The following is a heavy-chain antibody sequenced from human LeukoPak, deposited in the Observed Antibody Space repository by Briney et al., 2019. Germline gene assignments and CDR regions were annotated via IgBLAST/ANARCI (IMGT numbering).Heavy chain of an antibody. CDR1: GGSISSGSYY. J-gene: IGHJ6*03. Sequence: PSETLSLTCTVSGGSISSGSYYWSWIRRPAGKGLEWIGRIYTSGSTNYNPSLKSRVTISVDTSKNQFSLKLSSVTAADTAVYYCARDRVDTYYYYYMDVWGKGTTVTVSS. CDR3: ARDRVDTYYYYYMDV. CDR2: IYTSGST. V-gene: IGHV4-61*02.